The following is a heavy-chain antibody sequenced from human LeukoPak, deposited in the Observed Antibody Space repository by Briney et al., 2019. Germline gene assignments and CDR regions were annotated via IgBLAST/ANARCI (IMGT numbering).Heavy chain of an antibody. Sequence: PSETLSLTCTVSGGSISSSTYYWGWIRQPPGKGLEWIGSFYYSGGTYYNPSLKSRVTISVDTSKNQFSLKLSSVTAADTAVYYCASGTFWSGYYYYAFDIWSQGTMVTVSS. V-gene: IGHV4-39*01. CDR3: ASGTFWSGYYYYAFDI. J-gene: IGHJ3*02. CDR2: FYYSGGT. CDR1: GGSISSSTYY. D-gene: IGHD3-3*01.